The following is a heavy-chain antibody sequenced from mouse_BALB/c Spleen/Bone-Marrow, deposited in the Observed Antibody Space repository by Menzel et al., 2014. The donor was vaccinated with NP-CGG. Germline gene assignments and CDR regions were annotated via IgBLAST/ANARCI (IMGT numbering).Heavy chain of an antibody. CDR2: ISSGSSTI. CDR1: GFTFSGFG. V-gene: IGHV5-17*02. J-gene: IGHJ4*01. Sequence: EVKLQESGGGLVQPGGSRKLSCAASGFTFSGFGMHWVRQAPEKGLEWVAYISSGSSTIYYADTVKGLFTISRDNPKNTLFLQMTSLRSEDTAMYYCARKGALITHYYAMDYWGQGTSVTVSS. D-gene: IGHD2-4*01. CDR3: ARKGALITHYYAMDY.